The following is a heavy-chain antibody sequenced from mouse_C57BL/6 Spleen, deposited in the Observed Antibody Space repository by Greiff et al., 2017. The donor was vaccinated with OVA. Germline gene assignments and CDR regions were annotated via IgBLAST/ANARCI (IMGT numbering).Heavy chain of an antibody. D-gene: IGHD2-3*01. J-gene: IGHJ1*03. V-gene: IGHV1-69*01. CDR1: GYTFTSYW. CDR2: IDPSDSYT. CDR3: AINGRLLGYFDV. Sequence: QVQLQQPGAELVMPGASVKLSCKASGYTFTSYWMHWVKQRPGQGLEWIGEIDPSDSYTNSNQKFKGKSTLTVDKSSSTAYMQLSSLTSEDSAVYYCAINGRLLGYFDVWGTGTTVTVSS.